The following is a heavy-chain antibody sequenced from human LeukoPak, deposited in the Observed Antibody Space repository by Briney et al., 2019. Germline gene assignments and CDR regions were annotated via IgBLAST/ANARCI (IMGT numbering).Heavy chain of an antibody. Sequence: ASVKVSCKTSGYTFTTYPMHWVRQAPGQKLEWMGWINAGNGDTKYSQKFQGRVTITRDTSASTAYMELSSLRSEDTAVYYCARDRDRLTIFGAPIARFYYDMDVWGQGTTVTVSS. J-gene: IGHJ6*02. D-gene: IGHD3-3*01. CDR1: GYTFTTYP. V-gene: IGHV1-3*01. CDR2: INAGNGDT. CDR3: ARDRDRLTIFGAPIARFYYDMDV.